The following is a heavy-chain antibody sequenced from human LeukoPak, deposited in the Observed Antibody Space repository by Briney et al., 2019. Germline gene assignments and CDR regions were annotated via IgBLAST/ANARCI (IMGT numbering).Heavy chain of an antibody. Sequence: GGSLRLSCEASGFKFDAYAMHWVRQAPGKGLEWVSLINKDGRATYYADSVKGRFTTSRDNSKNSLYLQMNSLRSEDTALYYCATWAFYHSLDVWGQGTTVTVSS. D-gene: IGHD1-26*01. CDR1: GFKFDAYA. V-gene: IGHV3-43*02. CDR2: INKDGRAT. CDR3: ATWAFYHSLDV. J-gene: IGHJ6*02.